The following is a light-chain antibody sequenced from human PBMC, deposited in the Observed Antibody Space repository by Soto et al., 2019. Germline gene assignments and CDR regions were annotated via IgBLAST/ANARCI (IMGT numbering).Light chain of an antibody. J-gene: IGLJ1*01. V-gene: IGLV2-14*03. CDR1: SSDVGGYNY. CDR3: SSYTSIDTWV. Sequence: QSVLTQPASVSGSPGQSITITCTGTSSDVGGYNYVSWYQQHPGKAPKVLISDVSNRPSGISNRFSGSKSGNTASLTISGLQAEDEADYYCSSYTSIDTWVFRTGTKSPS. CDR2: DVS.